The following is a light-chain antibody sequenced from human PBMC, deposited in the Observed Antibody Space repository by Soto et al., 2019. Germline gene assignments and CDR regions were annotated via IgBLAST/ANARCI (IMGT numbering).Light chain of an antibody. Sequence: EIVLTQSPGTLSLSPGERATLSCRASQSVSSSYLAWYQQKPGQAPRLLICGASSRATGIPARFSGSGSGTEFTLTISSLQSEDCAIYYCQQYRTWPITFGGGTKVDIK. J-gene: IGKJ4*01. V-gene: IGKV3-20*01. CDR1: QSVSSSY. CDR2: GAS. CDR3: QQYRTWPIT.